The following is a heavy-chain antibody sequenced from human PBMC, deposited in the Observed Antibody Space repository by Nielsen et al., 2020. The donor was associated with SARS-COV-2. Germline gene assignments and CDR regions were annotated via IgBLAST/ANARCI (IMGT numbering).Heavy chain of an antibody. J-gene: IGHJ6*02. CDR3: ARDEYSGYDWYFDYYYGMDV. Sequence: GESLKISCAASGFTFSSYWMHWVRQAPGKGLVWVSRINSDGSSTSYADSVKGRFTISRDNAKNTLYLQMNSLRAEDTAVYYCARDEYSGYDWYFDYYYGMDVWGQGTTVTVSS. V-gene: IGHV3-74*01. CDR1: GFTFSSYW. D-gene: IGHD5-12*01. CDR2: INSDGSST.